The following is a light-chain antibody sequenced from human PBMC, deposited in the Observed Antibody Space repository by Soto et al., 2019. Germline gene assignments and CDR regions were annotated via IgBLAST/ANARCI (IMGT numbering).Light chain of an antibody. CDR1: SSDVGGYNH. J-gene: IGLJ2*01. CDR3: CSYAGSYTVV. CDR2: DVN. Sequence: QSVLTQPRSVSGSPGQSVTISCTGTSSDVGGYNHVSWYQHHPGKAPKLMIYDVNKRPSGVPDRFSGSKSGNTASLTTSGLQAEDEADYYCCSYAGSYTVVFGGGTKVTVL. V-gene: IGLV2-11*01.